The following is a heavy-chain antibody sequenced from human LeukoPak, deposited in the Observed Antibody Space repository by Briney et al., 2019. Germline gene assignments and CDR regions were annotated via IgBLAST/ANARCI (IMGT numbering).Heavy chain of an antibody. CDR2: INPNSGGT. V-gene: IGHV1-2*04. CDR3: ARGPRFGGVIVPDFYYGMDV. CDR1: GYTFTGYY. Sequence: ASVKVSCKASGYTFTGYYMHWARQAPGQGLEWMGWINPNSGGTNYAQKFQGWVTMTRDTSISTAYMELSRLRSDDTAVYYCARGPRFGGVIVPDFYYGMDVWGKGTTVTVSS. D-gene: IGHD3-16*02. J-gene: IGHJ6*04.